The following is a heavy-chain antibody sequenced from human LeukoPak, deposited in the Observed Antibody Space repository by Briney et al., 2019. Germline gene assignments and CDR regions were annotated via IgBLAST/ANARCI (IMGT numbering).Heavy chain of an antibody. CDR1: GGSLSGYY. CDR3: ARGRGSSSWYRWFDP. D-gene: IGHD6-13*01. J-gene: IGHJ5*02. V-gene: IGHV4-34*01. CDR2: IYHSGST. Sequence: PSETLSLTCAVYGGSLSGYYWRWIRQPPGKGLEWIGDIYHSGSTNYNPSLTSRVTISVDTSKNQFSLKLSSVTAADTAVYYCARGRGSSSWYRWFDPWGQGTLVTVSS.